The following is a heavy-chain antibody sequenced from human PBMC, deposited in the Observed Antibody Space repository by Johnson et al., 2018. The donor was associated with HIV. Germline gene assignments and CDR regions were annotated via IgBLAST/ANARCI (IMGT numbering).Heavy chain of an antibody. CDR2: ISSDGINK. Sequence: QVQLVESGGGVVQPGRSLRLSCAATGFTFNSYAMHWVRQAPGKGLEWVAVISSDGINKYYADSLTGRFTISRDNSKKTLYLQMNSLRPEDTAVYYCAREVYAHDAFDIWGQGTMVTVAS. V-gene: IGHV3-30-3*01. CDR1: GFTFNSYA. D-gene: IGHD3-16*01. J-gene: IGHJ3*02. CDR3: AREVYAHDAFDI.